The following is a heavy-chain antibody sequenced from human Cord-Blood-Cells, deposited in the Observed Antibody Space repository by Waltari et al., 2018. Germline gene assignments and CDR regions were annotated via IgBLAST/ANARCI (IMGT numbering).Heavy chain of an antibody. CDR3: ARHVGLEGGWFDP. J-gene: IGHJ5*02. D-gene: IGHD1-26*01. V-gene: IGHV4-39*01. CDR2: IYYSGST. CDR1: GGSISSSSYY. Sequence: QLQLQESGPGLVKPSETLSLTCTVSGGSISSSSYYWGWIRQPPGKGLEWIGSIYYSGSTYYNPSLKSRVTISVDTSKNQFSLKLSSVTAADTAVYYCARHVGLEGGWFDPWGQGTLVTVSS.